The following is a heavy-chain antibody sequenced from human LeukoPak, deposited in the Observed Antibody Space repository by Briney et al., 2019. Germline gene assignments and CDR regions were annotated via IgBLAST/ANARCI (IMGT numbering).Heavy chain of an antibody. D-gene: IGHD3-22*01. CDR2: ISYDGSNK. J-gene: IGHJ3*02. CDR1: GFTFSSYA. V-gene: IGHV3-30-3*01. Sequence: GGSLRLSCAASGFTFSSYAMRWVRQAPGKGLEWVAVISYDGSNKYYADSVKGRFTISRDNSKNTLYLQMNSLRAEDTAVYYCARSITMIVRGAFDIWGQGTMVTVSS. CDR3: ARSITMIVRGAFDI.